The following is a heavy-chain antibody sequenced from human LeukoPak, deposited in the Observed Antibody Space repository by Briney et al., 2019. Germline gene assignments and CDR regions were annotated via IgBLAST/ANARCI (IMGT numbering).Heavy chain of an antibody. V-gene: IGHV1-3*01. Sequence: ASVKVSCKASGYTFTSYAMHWVRQAPGQRLEWMGWINAGNGNTKYSQKFQGRVTITRDTSASTAYMELSSLRSEDTAVYYCARAPLGAPGYFDYWGQGTLVTVSS. D-gene: IGHD1-26*01. CDR1: GYTFTSYA. CDR3: ARAPLGAPGYFDY. J-gene: IGHJ4*02. CDR2: INAGNGNT.